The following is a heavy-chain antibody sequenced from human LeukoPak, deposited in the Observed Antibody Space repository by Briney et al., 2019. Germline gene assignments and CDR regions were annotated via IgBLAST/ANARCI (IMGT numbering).Heavy chain of an antibody. J-gene: IGHJ4*02. V-gene: IGHV1-2*02. Sequence: ASVKVSCKTFGYTFPYYYLHWVRQAPGQGLEWMGWFNPISVGTNSAQKFQGRVTMTSDTSITTAYMELTSLRFDDTAVYYCAREAPGSGNFDFWGQGTLVTVSS. CDR2: FNPISVGT. D-gene: IGHD3-10*01. CDR1: GYTFPYYY. CDR3: AREAPGSGNFDF.